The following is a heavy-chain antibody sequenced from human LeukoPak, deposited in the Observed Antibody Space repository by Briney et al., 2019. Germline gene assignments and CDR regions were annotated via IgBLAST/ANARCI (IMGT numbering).Heavy chain of an antibody. CDR1: GGSFSGYY. D-gene: IGHD3-16*01. V-gene: IGHV4-34*01. CDR3: ARVMSQWVWWFDP. CDR2: INHSGST. Sequence: KPSETLSLTCAVYGGSFSGYYWSWIRQPPGKGLEWIGEINHSGSTNYNPSLKSRVTISVDTSKNQFSLKLSSVTAADTAVYYCARVMSQWVWWFDPWGQGTLVTVSS. J-gene: IGHJ5*02.